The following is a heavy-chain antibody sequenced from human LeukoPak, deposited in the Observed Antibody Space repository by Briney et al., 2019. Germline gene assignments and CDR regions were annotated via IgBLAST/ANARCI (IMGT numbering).Heavy chain of an antibody. CDR3: ARHQLRGFLDDN. CDR1: AGSISSDY. V-gene: IGHV4-59*08. CDR2: ISYSGAT. D-gene: IGHD3-10*01. Sequence: SETLSLTCVVSAGSISSDYWSWIRQPPGKGLEWIGCISYSGATNYNPSLNGRVTISIDTSKTQFSLRLTSVTAADTAVYYCARHQLRGFLDDNWGQGALVTVSS. J-gene: IGHJ4*02.